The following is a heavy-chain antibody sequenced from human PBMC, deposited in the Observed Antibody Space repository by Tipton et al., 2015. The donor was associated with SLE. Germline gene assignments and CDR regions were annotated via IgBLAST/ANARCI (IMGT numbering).Heavy chain of an antibody. Sequence: SLRLSCAASGFTVSSKYMSWVRQAPGKGLEWVSVIYSGVSTYYADSVKGRFTISRANSKSTLYLQMNSLRPEDTAVYYCARVRRGDYFDYWGQGTLVTVSS. CDR1: GFTVSSKY. V-gene: IGHV3-53*05. CDR2: IYSGVST. J-gene: IGHJ4*02. CDR3: ARVRRGDYFDY. D-gene: IGHD1-14*01.